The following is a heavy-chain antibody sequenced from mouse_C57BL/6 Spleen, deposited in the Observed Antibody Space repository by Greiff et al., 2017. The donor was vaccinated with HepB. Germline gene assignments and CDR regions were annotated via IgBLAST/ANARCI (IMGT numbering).Heavy chain of an antibody. CDR2: IYPGSGNT. CDR1: GYSFTSYY. CDR3: ARSDLLLRGFAY. V-gene: IGHV1-66*01. J-gene: IGHJ3*01. D-gene: IGHD1-1*01. Sequence: VQLQQSGPELVKPGASVKISCKASGYSFTSYYIHWVKQRPGQGLEWIGWIYPGSGNTKYNEKFKGKATLTADTSSGTAYMQLNSLTSGDSAVYFCARSDLLLRGFAYWGQGALVTVSA.